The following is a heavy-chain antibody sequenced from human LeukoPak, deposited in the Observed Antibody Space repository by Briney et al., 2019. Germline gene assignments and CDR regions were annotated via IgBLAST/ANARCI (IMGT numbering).Heavy chain of an antibody. Sequence: GGSLRLSCAASGFTFSNSWMSWVRQAPGKGLEWLTNIKEDGNKTYYVDSVKGRFTISRDNAKNSLYLQMNSLRAEDTAVYYCVRDYVWGTSNSDYWGQGTLVTVSS. CDR3: VRDYVWGTSNSDY. CDR2: IKEDGNKT. J-gene: IGHJ4*02. D-gene: IGHD3-16*01. CDR1: GFTFSNSW. V-gene: IGHV3-7*01.